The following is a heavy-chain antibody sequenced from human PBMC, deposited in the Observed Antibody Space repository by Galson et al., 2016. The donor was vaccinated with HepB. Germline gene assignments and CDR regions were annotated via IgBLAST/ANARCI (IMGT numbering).Heavy chain of an antibody. CDR1: GGSISSSSYC. V-gene: IGHV4-39*01. Sequence: SETLSLTCTVSGGSISSSSYCWGWIRQPPGKGLEWIGSVYYSGSTDYKPSLRSRVTISADTSRNQLFLNLSSVTAADTAVYYCASSPPYCSSTSCYPFAFDIWGQGTMVTVSS. CDR2: VYYSGST. J-gene: IGHJ3*02. D-gene: IGHD2-2*01. CDR3: ASSPPYCSSTSCYPFAFDI.